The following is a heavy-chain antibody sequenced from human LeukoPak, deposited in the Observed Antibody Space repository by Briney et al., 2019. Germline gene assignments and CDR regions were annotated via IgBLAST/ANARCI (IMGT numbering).Heavy chain of an antibody. V-gene: IGHV1-69*06. CDR2: IIPIFDTP. CDR3: TRPYGSGERAGAFDI. D-gene: IGHD3-10*01. CDR1: GGTFSSYT. J-gene: IGHJ3*02. Sequence: GASVKVSCKYSGGTFSSYTFTWVRQAPGQGLEWMGGIIPIFDTPNYAQKFQGRVTITADTSTSTAYMELSSLTSDDTAVYYCTRPYGSGERAGAFDIWGQGTMVTVSS.